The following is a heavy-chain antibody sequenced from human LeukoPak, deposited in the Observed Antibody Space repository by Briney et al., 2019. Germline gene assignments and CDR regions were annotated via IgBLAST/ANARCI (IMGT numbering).Heavy chain of an antibody. D-gene: IGHD2-2*01. J-gene: IGHJ6*02. CDR2: INHSGST. Sequence: SETLSLTCAVYGGSFGGYYWSWIRQPPGKGLEWIGEINHSGSTNYNPSLKSRVTISVDTSKNQFSLKLSSVTAADTAVYYCARGRTWIVVVPAAMDYYYGMDVWGQGTTVTVSS. V-gene: IGHV4-34*01. CDR1: GGSFGGYY. CDR3: ARGRTWIVVVPAAMDYYYGMDV.